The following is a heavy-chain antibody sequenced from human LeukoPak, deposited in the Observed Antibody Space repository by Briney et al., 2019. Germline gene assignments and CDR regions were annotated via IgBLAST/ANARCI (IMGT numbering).Heavy chain of an antibody. D-gene: IGHD6-13*01. V-gene: IGHV1-2*02. CDR3: ARDHGSSWDLYYYYGMDV. J-gene: IGHJ6*02. Sequence: GASVKVSCKASGYTFTGYYMHWVRQAPGQGLEWMGWINPNSGGTNYAQKFQGRVTMTRDTSISTAYMELSRLRSDDTAVYYCARDHGSSWDLYYYYGMDVWGQGTTVTVSS. CDR1: GYTFTGYY. CDR2: INPNSGGT.